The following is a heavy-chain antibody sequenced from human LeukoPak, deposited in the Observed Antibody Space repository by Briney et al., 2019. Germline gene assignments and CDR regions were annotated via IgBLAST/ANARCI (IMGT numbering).Heavy chain of an antibody. CDR3: ARYLLTTVDWYFDL. CDR1: GYTFTSYG. CDR2: ISAYNGNT. Sequence: ASVKVSCTASGYTFTSYGISWVRQAPGQGLEWMGWISAYNGNTNYAKKLQGRVTMPTDPSTSTAYMELRSLRSDDTAVYYCARYLLTTVDWYFDLWGRGTLVTVSS. V-gene: IGHV1-18*01. J-gene: IGHJ2*01. D-gene: IGHD4-23*01.